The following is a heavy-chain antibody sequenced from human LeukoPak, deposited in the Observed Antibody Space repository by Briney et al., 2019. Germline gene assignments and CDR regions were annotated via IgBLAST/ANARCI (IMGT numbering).Heavy chain of an antibody. Sequence: SQTLSLTCAVSGGSISSGGYSWSWIRQPLGKGLEWIGYIYHSGSTYYNPSLKSRVTISVDRSKNQFSLKLSSVTAADTAVYYCAKSWTASGLLVRLIDYWGQGTLVTVSS. CDR2: IYHSGST. V-gene: IGHV4-30-2*01. D-gene: IGHD5-12*01. CDR3: AKSWTASGLLVRLIDY. CDR1: GGSISSGGYS. J-gene: IGHJ4*02.